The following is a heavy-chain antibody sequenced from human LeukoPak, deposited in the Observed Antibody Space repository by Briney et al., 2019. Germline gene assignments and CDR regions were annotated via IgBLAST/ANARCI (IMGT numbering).Heavy chain of an antibody. V-gene: IGHV3-49*04. Sequence: GGSLRLSCAASRFSFSNYGMHGVRQAPGKGLEWVGFIRSKAYGGTTEYAASVKGRFTISRDDSKSIADLQMNSLNTEDTAVYYCTRGRRATHDYWGQGTLVTVSS. CDR3: TRGRRATHDY. J-gene: IGHJ4*02. CDR2: IRSKAYGGTT. CDR1: RFSFSNYG. D-gene: IGHD1-26*01.